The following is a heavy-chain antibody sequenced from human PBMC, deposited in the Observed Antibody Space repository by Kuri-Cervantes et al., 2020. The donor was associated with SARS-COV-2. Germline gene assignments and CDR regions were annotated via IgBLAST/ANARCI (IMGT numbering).Heavy chain of an antibody. Sequence: GESLKISCAASGFTFSSYAMSWVRQAPGKGLEWVSAISGSGGSTYYADSVKGRFTISRDNSKNTLYLQMNSLRAEDTAVYYCARDFSVPAALIAAAGTFDYWGQGTLVTVSS. V-gene: IGHV3-23*01. CDR3: ARDFSVPAALIAAAGTFDY. CDR2: ISGSGGST. CDR1: GFTFSSYA. J-gene: IGHJ4*02. D-gene: IGHD6-13*01.